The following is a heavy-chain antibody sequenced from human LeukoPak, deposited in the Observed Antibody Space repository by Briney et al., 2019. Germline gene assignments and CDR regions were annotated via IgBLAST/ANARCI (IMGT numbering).Heavy chain of an antibody. J-gene: IGHJ6*03. CDR3: TRVTCSGGSCTTTYYYYMDV. CDR2: IRSKAYGGTT. D-gene: IGHD2-15*01. V-gene: IGHV3-49*03. Sequence: GGSLRLSCTASGFTFGDYAMSWFRQAPGKGLEWVGFIRSKAYGGTTEYAASVKGRFTISRDDSKSIAYLQMNSLKTEDTAVYYCTRVTCSGGSCTTTYYYYMDVWGKGTTVTISS. CDR1: GFTFGDYA.